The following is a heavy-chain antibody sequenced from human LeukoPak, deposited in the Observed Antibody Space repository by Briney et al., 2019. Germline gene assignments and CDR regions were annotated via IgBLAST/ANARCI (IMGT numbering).Heavy chain of an antibody. V-gene: IGHV4-59*01. D-gene: IGHD2-15*01. CDR2: IYYSGST. CDR3: ARGRYCSGGSCYWFDP. CDR1: GDSISSYH. J-gene: IGHJ5*02. Sequence: SETLSLTCTVSGDSISSYHWSWIRQPPGKGLEWIGYIYYSGSTNYNPSLKSRVTISVDTSKNQFSLKLSSVTAADTAVYYCARGRYCSGGSCYWFDPWGQGTLVTVSS.